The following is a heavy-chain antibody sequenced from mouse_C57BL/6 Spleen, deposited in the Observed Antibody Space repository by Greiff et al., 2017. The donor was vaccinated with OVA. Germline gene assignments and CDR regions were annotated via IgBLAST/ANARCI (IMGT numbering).Heavy chain of an antibody. V-gene: IGHV3-6*01. CDR2: ISYDGSN. D-gene: IGHD1-1*01. Sequence: DVKLQESGPGLVKPSQSLSLTCSVTGYSITSGYYWNWIRQFPGNKLEWMGYISYDGSNNYNPSLKNRISITRDTSKNQFFLKLNSVTTEDTATYYCARDRTTVVATDWYFDVWGTGTTVTVSS. CDR3: ARDRTTVVATDWYFDV. J-gene: IGHJ1*03. CDR1: GYSITSGYY.